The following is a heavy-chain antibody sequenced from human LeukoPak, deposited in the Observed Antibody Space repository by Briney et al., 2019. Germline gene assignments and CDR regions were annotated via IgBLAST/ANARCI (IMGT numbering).Heavy chain of an antibody. V-gene: IGHV4-30-2*01. D-gene: IGHD3-22*01. CDR2: IYHSGRT. CDR3: ARESYDSSGYYYVRGFDY. J-gene: IGHJ4*02. Sequence: SQTLSLTCTVSGGSISTAGYYWSWIRQPPGMGLEWIGFIYHSGRTYYNPSLSSRVTISVDRSKNEFSLNLISVTAADTAVYYCARESYDSSGYYYVRGFDYWGQGTLVTVSS. CDR1: GGSISTAGYY.